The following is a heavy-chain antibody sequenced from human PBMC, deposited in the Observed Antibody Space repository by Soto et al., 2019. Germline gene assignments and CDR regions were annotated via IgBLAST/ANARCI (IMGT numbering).Heavy chain of an antibody. J-gene: IGHJ3*02. D-gene: IGHD3-10*01. CDR1: GFTFSSYA. V-gene: IGHV3-23*01. CDR2: ISGSGGST. CDR3: AKVGGVRNDAFDI. Sequence: EVQLLESGGGLVQPGGSLRLSCAASGFTFSSYAMSWVRQAPGKGLEWVSAISGSGGSTYYADSVKGRFTISRDNSKNALYLQMNSLRAEDTAVYYCAKVGGVRNDAFDIGGQGTMVTVSS.